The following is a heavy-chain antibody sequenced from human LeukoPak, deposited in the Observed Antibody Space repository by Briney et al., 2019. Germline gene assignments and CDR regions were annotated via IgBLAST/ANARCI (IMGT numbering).Heavy chain of an antibody. CDR1: GGSFSGYY. V-gene: IGHV4-34*01. J-gene: IGHJ6*03. CDR3: ARVQYYYGSGSYYEGYYYYYYYMDV. CDR2: INHSGST. D-gene: IGHD3-10*01. Sequence: SETLSLTCAVYGGSFSGYYWSWIRQPPGKGLEWIGEINHSGSTNYNPSLKSRVTISVDTSKNQFSLKLSSVTAADTAVYYCARVQYYYGSGSYYEGYYYYYYYMDVWGKGTTVTISS.